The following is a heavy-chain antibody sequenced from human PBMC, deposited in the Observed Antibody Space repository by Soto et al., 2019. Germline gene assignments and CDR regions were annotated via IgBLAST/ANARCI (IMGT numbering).Heavy chain of an antibody. CDR1: GFSLTTSAVA. D-gene: IGHD3-16*01. CDR3: ARLRGAMWWGD. Sequence: QITLKESGPTVVKPTQPLTLTCNVSGFSLTTSAVAVGWIRQPPGKALGWLTLIYLDDDKRYSPSLKSRLTITRDTSKTQVVLTMTNMDPVDTATYYCARLRGAMWWGDWGQGALVTVSS. V-gene: IGHV2-5*02. J-gene: IGHJ4*02. CDR2: IYLDDDK.